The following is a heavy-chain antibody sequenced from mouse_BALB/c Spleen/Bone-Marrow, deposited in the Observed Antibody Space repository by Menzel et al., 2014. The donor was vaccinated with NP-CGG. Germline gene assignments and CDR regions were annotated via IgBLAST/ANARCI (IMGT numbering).Heavy chain of an antibody. Sequence: EVKVVESGGGLVQPGESLKLSCESNEYEFPSHDMSWVRKTPEKRLELVAAINSDGGSTFYPDTMERRFIISRDNTKKTLYLRMSSLRSEDTALYYCARQGDYGSSWFAYWGQGTLVTVSA. CDR1: EYEFPSHD. CDR2: INSDGGST. J-gene: IGHJ3*01. D-gene: IGHD1-1*01. V-gene: IGHV5-2*01. CDR3: ARQGDYGSSWFAY.